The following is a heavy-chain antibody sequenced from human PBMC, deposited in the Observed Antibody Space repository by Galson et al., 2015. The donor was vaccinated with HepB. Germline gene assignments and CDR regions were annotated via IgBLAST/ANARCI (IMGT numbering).Heavy chain of an antibody. J-gene: IGHJ6*02. CDR3: ARFGGYDSFYYYGMDV. D-gene: IGHD5-12*01. CDR2: IDPSDSYT. V-gene: IGHV5-10-1*01. Sequence: QSGAEVKKPGESLRISCKGSGYSFTSYWISWVRQMPGKGLEWMGRIDPSDSYTNYSPSFQGHVTISADKSISTAYLQWSSLKASDTAMYYCARFGGYDSFYYYGMDVWGQGTTVTVSS. CDR1: GYSFTSYW.